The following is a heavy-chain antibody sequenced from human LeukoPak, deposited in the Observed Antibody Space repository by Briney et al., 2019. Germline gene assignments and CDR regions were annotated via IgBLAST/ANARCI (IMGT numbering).Heavy chain of an antibody. Sequence: ASVKVSCKASGYTFTGYYMHWVRQAPGQGLEWMGWINPNSGGTNYAQKFQGRVTMTRDTPISTAYMELSRLRSDDTAVYYCARPLMVPFSDAFDIWGQGTMVTVSS. J-gene: IGHJ3*02. CDR2: INPNSGGT. CDR3: ARPLMVPFSDAFDI. D-gene: IGHD2-8*01. V-gene: IGHV1-2*02. CDR1: GYTFTGYY.